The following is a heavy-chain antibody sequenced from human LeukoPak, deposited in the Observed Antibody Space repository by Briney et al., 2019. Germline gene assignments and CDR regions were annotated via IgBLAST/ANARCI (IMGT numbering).Heavy chain of an antibody. V-gene: IGHV3-30*02. J-gene: IGHJ4*02. CDR2: MHSDGTNK. Sequence: PGGSLRLSCAASGFTFSSYGMHSVRQAPGKGLEWVTFMHSDGTNKYYADSVKGRFTVSRDNSKNTLYLQMNSLRAEDTAVYYCAKGATGDWGQGTLVTVSS. CDR1: GFTFSSYG. CDR3: AKGATGD. D-gene: IGHD1-26*01.